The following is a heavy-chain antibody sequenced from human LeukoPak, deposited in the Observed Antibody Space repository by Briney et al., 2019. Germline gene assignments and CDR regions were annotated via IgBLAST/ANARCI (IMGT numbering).Heavy chain of an antibody. CDR1: GFTFSSYA. V-gene: IGHV3-23*01. D-gene: IGHD3-10*01. J-gene: IGHJ4*02. CDR2: ISGSGGST. Sequence: GGSLRLSCAASGFTFSSYAMSWVRQAPGKGLEWVSAISGSGGSTYYADSVKGRFTISRDNAKNSLYLQMNSLRAEDTAVYYCARDGPGSGSGSYYFDYWGQGTLVTVSS. CDR3: ARDGPGSGSGSYYFDY.